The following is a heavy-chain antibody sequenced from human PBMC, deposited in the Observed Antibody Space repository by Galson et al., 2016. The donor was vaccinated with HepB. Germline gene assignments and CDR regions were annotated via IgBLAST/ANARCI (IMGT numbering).Heavy chain of an antibody. J-gene: IGHJ4*02. V-gene: IGHV1-18*04. CDR2: ISAYNGRI. Sequence: SVKVSCKASGYTFTNYGFAWVRQAPGQGLEWMGWISAYNGRINSAQNSQGRVTMTTDASTSTAYMELRSLRSDDTAIYYCARWDGGCGGYCYIYDYWGQGTLVTVSS. CDR1: GYTFTNYG. D-gene: IGHD2-21*01. CDR3: ARWDGGCGGYCYIYDY.